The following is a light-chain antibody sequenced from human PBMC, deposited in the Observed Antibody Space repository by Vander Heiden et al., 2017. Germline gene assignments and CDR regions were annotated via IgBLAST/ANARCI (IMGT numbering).Light chain of an antibody. V-gene: IGLV3-10*01. J-gene: IGLJ3*02. CDR3: YSTDSGGYQRV. CDR1: ALPKKY. Sequence: SYELTQPPSVSVSPGHTARITCSGDALPKKYAFWYQQKPGQAPVLVIYEDNNRPSGIPERFSGSRSGTMATLTISGAQAEDEADYYCYSTDSGGYQRVFGGGTKLTVL. CDR2: EDN.